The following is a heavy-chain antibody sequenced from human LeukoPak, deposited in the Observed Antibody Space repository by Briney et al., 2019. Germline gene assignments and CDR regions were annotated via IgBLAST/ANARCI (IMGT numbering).Heavy chain of an antibody. CDR1: GGSISSSSYY. J-gene: IGHJ4*02. D-gene: IGHD1-26*01. CDR3: ASCEYSGSYGDYFDY. V-gene: IGHV4-39*07. Sequence: SETLSLTCTVSGGSISSSSYYWGWIRQPPGKGLEWIGSIYYSGSTYYNPSLKSRVTISVDTSKNQFSLKLSSVTAADTAVYYCASCEYSGSYGDYFDYRGQGTLVTVSS. CDR2: IYYSGST.